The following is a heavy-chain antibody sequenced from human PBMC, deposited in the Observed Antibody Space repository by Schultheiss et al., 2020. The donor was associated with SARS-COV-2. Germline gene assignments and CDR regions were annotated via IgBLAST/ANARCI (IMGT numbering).Heavy chain of an antibody. CDR1: GFTFSSYA. V-gene: IGHV3-23*01. CDR2: ISGSGGST. Sequence: GESLKISCAASGFTFSSYAMSWVRQAPGKGLEWVSAISGSGGSTYYADSVKGRFTISRDNSKNTLYLQMNSLRAEDTAVYYCAKVREGYSYGRYYFDYWAREPWSPSPQ. J-gene: IGHJ4*02. CDR3: AKVREGYSYGRYYFDY. D-gene: IGHD5-18*01.